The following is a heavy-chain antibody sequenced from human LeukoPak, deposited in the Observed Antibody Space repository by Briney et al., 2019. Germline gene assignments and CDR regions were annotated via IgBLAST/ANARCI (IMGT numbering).Heavy chain of an antibody. CDR2: ISGSGGST. J-gene: IGHJ5*02. CDR3: AKGPDCSSTSCYKNWFDP. CDR1: GFTFSSYA. V-gene: IGHV3-23*01. D-gene: IGHD2-2*02. Sequence: PGGSLRLSCAASGFTFSSYAMSWVRQAPGRGLDWVSTISGSGGSTYYADSVEGRFTISRDNSKNTLYLQMNSLRAEDTAVYYCAKGPDCSSTSCYKNWFDPWGQGTLVTVSS.